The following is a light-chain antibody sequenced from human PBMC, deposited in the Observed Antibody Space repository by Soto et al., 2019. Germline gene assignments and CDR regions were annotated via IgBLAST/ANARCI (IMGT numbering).Light chain of an antibody. CDR1: QSIINNY. V-gene: IGKV3-20*01. Sequence: EVVLTQSPGTLSLSPGERATLSCRASQSIINNYLAWYQQRPGQAPRLLIYGSSDRATGIPGRFSGSESGTDVTLTISRLEPEDFAVYYCHQYGSSPPYTFGQGTKVEI. CDR3: HQYGSSPPYT. CDR2: GSS. J-gene: IGKJ2*01.